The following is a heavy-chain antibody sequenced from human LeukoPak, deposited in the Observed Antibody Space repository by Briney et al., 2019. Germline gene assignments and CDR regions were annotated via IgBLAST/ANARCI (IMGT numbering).Heavy chain of an antibody. D-gene: IGHD3-3*01. CDR2: ISSSSSYI. CDR1: GFTFSSYS. Sequence: GGSLRLSCAASGFTFSSYSMNWVRQAPGKGLEWVSSISSSSSYIYYADSVKGRFTISRDNAKNSLYLQMNSLRAEDTAVYYCAREAPYGFWSGYYAGNYMDVWGKGTTVTVSS. V-gene: IGHV3-21*01. CDR3: AREAPYGFWSGYYAGNYMDV. J-gene: IGHJ6*03.